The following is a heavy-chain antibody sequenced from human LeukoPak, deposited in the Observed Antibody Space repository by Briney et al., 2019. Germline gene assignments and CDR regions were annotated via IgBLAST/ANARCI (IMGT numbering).Heavy chain of an antibody. J-gene: IGHJ4*02. V-gene: IGHV3-21*01. CDR3: ARVKWRDRYNLAGPDY. Sequence: GGSLRLFCAASGFTFSSYSMNWVRQAPGKGLEWVSSISSSSSYIYYADSVNGRFTISRDNAKNSLYLQMNSLRAEDTAVYYCARVKWRDRYNLAGPDYWGQGTLVTVSS. D-gene: IGHD5-24*01. CDR2: ISSSSSYI. CDR1: GFTFSSYS.